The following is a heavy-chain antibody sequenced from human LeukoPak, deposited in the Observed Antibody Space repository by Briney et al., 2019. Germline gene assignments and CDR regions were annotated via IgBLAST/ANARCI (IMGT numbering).Heavy chain of an antibody. CDR2: INPNSGGT. Sequence: ASVKVSCKASGYTFTGYYMHWVRQAPGQGLEWMGWINPNSGGTNYAQKFQGRVTMTRDTSISTAYMELSRLRSDDTAVYYCATDPVLRFLEWSVWGKGTTVTVSS. CDR1: GYTFTGYY. D-gene: IGHD3-3*01. CDR3: ATDPVLRFLEWSV. J-gene: IGHJ6*04. V-gene: IGHV1-2*02.